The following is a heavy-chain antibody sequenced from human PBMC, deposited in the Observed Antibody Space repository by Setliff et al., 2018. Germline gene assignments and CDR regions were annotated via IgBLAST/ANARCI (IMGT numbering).Heavy chain of an antibody. CDR2: IMPIFGST. CDR1: GGSFSSFS. J-gene: IGHJ5*02. V-gene: IGHV1-69*08. D-gene: IGHD2-21*01. CDR3: ARDRGGTAIANWFDR. Sequence: SVKVSCKASGGSFSSFSIHWVRQAPGQGLEWMGRIMPIFGSTNYAQNFQGRVTITADKSTSTAYMDLSSLRSEDSAVYYCARDRGGTAIANWFDRWGQGILVTVSS.